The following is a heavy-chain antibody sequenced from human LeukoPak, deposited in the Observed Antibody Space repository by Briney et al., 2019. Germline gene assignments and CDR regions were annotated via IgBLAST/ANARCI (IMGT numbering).Heavy chain of an antibody. CDR2: ISYDGSTK. V-gene: IGHV3-30-3*01. D-gene: IGHD5-18*01. CDR1: GFTVSSNE. J-gene: IGHJ6*02. CDR3: ARGEFAWIQGSYGLNV. Sequence: GGSLRLSCAASGFTVSSNEMSWVRQAPGKGLEWVAVISYDGSTKYYADSVKGRFTISRDNSKNTLYLQMNSLRAEDTAVYYCARGEFAWIQGSYGLNVWGQGTTVTVSS.